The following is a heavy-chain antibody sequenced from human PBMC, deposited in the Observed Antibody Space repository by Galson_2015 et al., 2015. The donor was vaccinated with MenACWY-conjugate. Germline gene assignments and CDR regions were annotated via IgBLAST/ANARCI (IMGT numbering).Heavy chain of an antibody. D-gene: IGHD2-21*02. V-gene: IGHV3-21*01. CDR2: ITSSSTYI. CDR1: GFTFSNYN. J-gene: IGHJ2*01. CDR3: ARDLAVTDIWYFDL. Sequence: SLRLSCAVSGFTFSNYNMNWVRQAPGKGLEWVSSITSSSTYIKYADSVKGRFTISRDNTNNLLYLQMNSLRAEDTAVYYCARDLAVTDIWYFDLWGRGTLVTVSS.